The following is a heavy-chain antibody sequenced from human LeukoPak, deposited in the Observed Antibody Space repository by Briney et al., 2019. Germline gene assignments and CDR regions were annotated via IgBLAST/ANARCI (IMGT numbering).Heavy chain of an antibody. CDR3: ARGARIVVVTATLRGWFDS. CDR1: GFTFSDYS. CDR2: ISSSSNSI. Sequence: GGSLRLSCAASGFTFSDYSMSWVRQAPGKGLEWISSISSSSNSIYYSDSVKGRFTISRDNAKNSLYLQMNSLRAEDTAVYYCARGARIVVVTATLRGWFDSWGQGTLVTVFS. J-gene: IGHJ5*01. V-gene: IGHV3-48*01. D-gene: IGHD2-21*02.